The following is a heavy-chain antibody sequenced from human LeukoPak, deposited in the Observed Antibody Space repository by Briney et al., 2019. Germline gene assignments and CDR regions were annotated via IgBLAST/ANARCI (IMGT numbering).Heavy chain of an antibody. CDR1: GGSISSYY. CDR2: MYYSGST. Sequence: SETLSLTCTVSGGSISSYYWSWIRQPPGKGLEWIGYMYYSGSTNYNPSLKSRVTISVDTSKNQFSLKLSSVTAADTAVYYCARDNCSGGSCYDYWGQGTLVTVSS. J-gene: IGHJ4*02. D-gene: IGHD2-15*01. V-gene: IGHV4-59*01. CDR3: ARDNCSGGSCYDY.